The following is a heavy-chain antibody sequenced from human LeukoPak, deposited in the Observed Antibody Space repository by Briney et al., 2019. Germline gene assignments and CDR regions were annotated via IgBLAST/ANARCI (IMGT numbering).Heavy chain of an antibody. Sequence: GKXLXXXAXIYFTSISNSNPSHKSRVTISVDTSKNQVSLSLTSVTAADTAMYYCARRRQVTYYAPYAFDLWGQGTMVTVSS. D-gene: IGHD1-26*01. CDR2: IYFTSIS. CDR3: ARRRQVTYYAPYAFDL. J-gene: IGHJ3*01. V-gene: IGHV4-59*08.